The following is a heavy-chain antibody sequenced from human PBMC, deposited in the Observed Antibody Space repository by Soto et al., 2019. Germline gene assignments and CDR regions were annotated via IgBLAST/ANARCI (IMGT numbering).Heavy chain of an antibody. Sequence: QVQLVQSGAEVKKPGSSVKVSCKASGGTFSSYAISWVRQAPGQGLEWMGGIIPIFGTANYAQKFQGRVTITADKSTSTAYMELSCLRSEDTAVYYSARDLGRYYDILTGYLYGMDVWGQGTTVTVSS. CDR1: GGTFSSYA. CDR2: IIPIFGTA. D-gene: IGHD3-9*01. V-gene: IGHV1-69*06. J-gene: IGHJ6*02. CDR3: ARDLGRYYDILTGYLYGMDV.